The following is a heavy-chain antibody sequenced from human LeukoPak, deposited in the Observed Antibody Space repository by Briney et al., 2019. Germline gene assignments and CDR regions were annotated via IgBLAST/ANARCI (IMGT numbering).Heavy chain of an antibody. CDR1: GGSISSYY. Sequence: SETLSLTCTVSGGSISSYYWSWIRQPPGKGLEWIGYIYYSGSTDYNPSLKSRVTISVDTSKNQFSLKLSSVTAADTAVYYCARDDSSGYYYAYWGQGTLVTVST. CDR3: ARDDSSGYYYAY. J-gene: IGHJ4*02. V-gene: IGHV4-59*01. CDR2: IYYSGST. D-gene: IGHD3-22*01.